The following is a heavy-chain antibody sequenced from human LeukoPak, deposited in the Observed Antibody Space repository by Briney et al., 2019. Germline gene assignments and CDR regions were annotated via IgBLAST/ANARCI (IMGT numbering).Heavy chain of an antibody. V-gene: IGHV3-43D*04. J-gene: IGHJ4*02. D-gene: IGHD1-7*01. Sequence: GGSLRLSYAASGFTFDDYAMHWVRHAPGKGLEWVSLISWDGGSTYYADSVKGRFTISRDNSKNSLYLQMNSLRAEDTALYYCAKDSGITGTDSFDYWGQGTLVTVSS. CDR1: GFTFDDYA. CDR3: AKDSGITGTDSFDY. CDR2: ISWDGGST.